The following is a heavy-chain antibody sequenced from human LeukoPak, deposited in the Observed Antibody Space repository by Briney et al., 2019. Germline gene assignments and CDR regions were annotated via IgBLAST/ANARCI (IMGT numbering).Heavy chain of an antibody. J-gene: IGHJ5*02. CDR2: ISFDGSNK. CDR3: ARDKLPFGCSGGSCSYNWFDP. CDR1: GFTFSSYA. V-gene: IGHV3-30*04. D-gene: IGHD2-15*01. Sequence: GGSLSLSCAAAGFTFSSYAMHWVRQAPGQWLEWGAIISFDGSNKSYADSVKGRFTIARDNSKNTLCLQRNSMRAEDTAVYYCARDKLPFGCSGGSCSYNWFDPWGQGTLVTVSS.